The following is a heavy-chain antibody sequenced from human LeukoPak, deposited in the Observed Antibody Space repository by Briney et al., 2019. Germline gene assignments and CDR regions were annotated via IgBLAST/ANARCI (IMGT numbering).Heavy chain of an antibody. D-gene: IGHD1-26*01. CDR2: IYSSGTT. J-gene: IGHJ4*02. CDR3: ARRMPGPQWAKYVAYYFDH. CDR1: GGSISSYY. Sequence: PSETVSLTCTIYGGSISSYYWMWLRQPPGRGLEWIVYIYSSGTTNLNPSLKSRTTTTVDTSKNQLSLKLSSVSAANTAVYYWARRMPGPQWAKYVAYYFDHWGQGTLVTVSS. V-gene: IGHV4-4*09.